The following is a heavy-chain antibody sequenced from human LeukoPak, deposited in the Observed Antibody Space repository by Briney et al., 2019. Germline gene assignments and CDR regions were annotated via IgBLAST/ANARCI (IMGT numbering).Heavy chain of an antibody. CDR3: ASRVPAAEWYFDL. D-gene: IGHD2-2*01. J-gene: IGHJ2*01. Sequence: GSLRLSSAASGFTFSSYSMNWVRQAPGKGLEWVTYISSSSSTIYYADSVKGRFTISRDSAKNSLYLQMNSLRAEDTAVYYCASRVPAAEWYFDLWGRGTLVTVSS. CDR1: GFTFSSYS. V-gene: IGHV3-48*01. CDR2: ISSSSSTI.